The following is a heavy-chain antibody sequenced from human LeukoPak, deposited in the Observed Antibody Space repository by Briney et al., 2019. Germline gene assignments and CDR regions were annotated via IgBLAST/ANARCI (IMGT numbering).Heavy chain of an antibody. CDR2: ISSSSSHT. V-gene: IGHV3-21*04. J-gene: IGHJ5*02. CDR3: ARDSSGWYDH. CDR1: GFTFNNYG. Sequence: GGSLRLSCAASGFTFNNYGINWVRQAPVKGLEWVSSISSSSSHTYYADSVRGRFTISRDNSKNTLYLQMNSLRDEDTAVYYCARDSSGWYDHWGQGTLVTVSS. D-gene: IGHD6-19*01.